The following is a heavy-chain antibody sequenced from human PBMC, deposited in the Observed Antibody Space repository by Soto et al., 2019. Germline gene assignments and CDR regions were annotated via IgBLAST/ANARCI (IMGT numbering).Heavy chain of an antibody. V-gene: IGHV3-11*04. CDR1: GFNFRDYY. J-gene: IGHJ3*02. CDR2: IPNRGSYI. CDR3: ARVKRYHDSPAAFDI. D-gene: IGHD3-22*01. Sequence: QVQLVESGGGLVEPGGSLRLSCAASGFNFRDYYMTCIRQAPGKGLEWVSYIPNRGSYIYYADSVKGRFTISKDNAMNSLYLQMNSLRAEDTAGYYCARVKRYHDSPAAFDIWGQGTLVTVSS.